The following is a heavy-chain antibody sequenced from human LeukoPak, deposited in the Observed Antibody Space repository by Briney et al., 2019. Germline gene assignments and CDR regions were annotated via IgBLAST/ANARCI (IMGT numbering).Heavy chain of an antibody. CDR2: ISYDGSNK. V-gene: IGHV3-30*04. CDR3: ARDRVAVAGHQYFQH. Sequence: GRSLRLSCAASGFTFSSYAMHWVRQAPGKGLEWVAVISYDGSNKYYADFVKGRFTISRDNSKNTLYLQMNSLRAEDTAVYYCARDRVAVAGHQYFQHWGQGTLVTVSS. J-gene: IGHJ1*01. CDR1: GFTFSSYA. D-gene: IGHD6-19*01.